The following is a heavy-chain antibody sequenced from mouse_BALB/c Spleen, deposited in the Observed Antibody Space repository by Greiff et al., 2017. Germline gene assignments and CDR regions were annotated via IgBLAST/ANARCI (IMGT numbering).Heavy chain of an antibody. CDR2: ISYDGSN. J-gene: IGHJ3*01. D-gene: IGHD3-2*01. Sequence: EVQLQESGPGLVKPSQSLSLTCSVTGYSITSGYYWNWIRQFPGNKLEWMGYISYDGSNNYNPSLKNRISITRDTSKNQFFLKLNSVTTEDTATYYCARTARAHEGFAYWGQGTLVTVSA. CDR1: GYSITSGYY. V-gene: IGHV3-6*02. CDR3: ARTARAHEGFAY.